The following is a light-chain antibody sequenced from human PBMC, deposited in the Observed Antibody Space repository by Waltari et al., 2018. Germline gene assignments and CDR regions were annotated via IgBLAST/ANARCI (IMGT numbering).Light chain of an antibody. CDR1: QSGSRT. V-gene: IGKV3-20*01. J-gene: IGKJ1*01. CDR3: QHYVRLPAT. Sequence: EIVLTQSPGTLSLSPGERATLSCRASQSGSRTLAWYQHKPGQAPRLLIYGASTRATGIPERFSGGGSGTDFSLTISRLEPEDFAVYYCQHYVRLPATFGQGTKVEIK. CDR2: GAS.